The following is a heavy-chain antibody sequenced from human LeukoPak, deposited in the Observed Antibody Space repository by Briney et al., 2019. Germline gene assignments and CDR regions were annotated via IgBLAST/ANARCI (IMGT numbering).Heavy chain of an antibody. CDR2: ISGSGGST. CDR3: AKEGSYSSGWPGGY. V-gene: IGHV3-23*01. CDR1: GFTFSSYS. J-gene: IGHJ4*02. D-gene: IGHD6-19*01. Sequence: PGGSLRLSCAASGFTFSSYSMNWVRQAPGKGLEWVSAISGSGGSTYYADSVKGRFTISRDNSKNTLYLQMNSLRAEDTAVYYCAKEGSYSSGWPGGYWGQGTLVTVSS.